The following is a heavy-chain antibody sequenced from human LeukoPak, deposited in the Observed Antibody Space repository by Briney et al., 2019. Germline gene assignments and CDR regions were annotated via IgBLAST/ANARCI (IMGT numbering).Heavy chain of an antibody. CDR1: GYTFTSYY. Sequence: GASVKVSCKASGYTFTSYYMHWVRQAPGQGLEWMGRINPNSGGTNYAQNFQGRVTMTRDTSTSTAYMELSRLTSDDTAVYYCARAAGSSSSPNPFDYWGQGTLVTVSS. CDR2: INPNSGGT. J-gene: IGHJ4*02. D-gene: IGHD6-6*01. CDR3: ARAAGSSSSPNPFDY. V-gene: IGHV1-2*06.